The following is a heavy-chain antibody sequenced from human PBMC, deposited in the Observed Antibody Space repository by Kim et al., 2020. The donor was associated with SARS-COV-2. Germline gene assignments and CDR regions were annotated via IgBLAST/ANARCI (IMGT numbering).Heavy chain of an antibody. V-gene: IGHV3-11*01. J-gene: IGHJ4*02. CDR3: ARARDYDILTGYYPPHYFAY. CDR2: ISSSGSTI. D-gene: IGHD3-9*01. CDR1: GFTFSDYY. Sequence: GGSLRLSCAASGFTFSDYYMSWIRQAPGKGLEWVSYISSSGSTIYYADSVKGRFTISRDNAKNSLYLQMNSLRAEDTAVYYCARARDYDILTGYYPPHYFAYWGQGTRVTVSS.